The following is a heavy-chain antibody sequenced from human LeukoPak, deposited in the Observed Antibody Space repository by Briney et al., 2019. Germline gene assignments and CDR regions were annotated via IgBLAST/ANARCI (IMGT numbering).Heavy chain of an antibody. CDR2: VSYDGTNI. CDR1: GFSFNSYG. D-gene: IGHD2-21*02. CDR3: AQGFTAIIY. Sequence: GGSLRLSCAASGFSFNSYGMQWVRQAPGKGLQWVAVVSYDGTNIDYADSVKGRFTISRDNYKNTLYLQMNSLRAEDTDVYYCAQGFTAIIYWGQGTLVTVSS. J-gene: IGHJ4*02. V-gene: IGHV3-30*03.